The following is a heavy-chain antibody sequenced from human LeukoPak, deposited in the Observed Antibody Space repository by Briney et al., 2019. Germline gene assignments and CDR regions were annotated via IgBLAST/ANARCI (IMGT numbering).Heavy chain of an antibody. Sequence: FXXXXYWXXWVRQAPGKGLEWVANIKQDGSEKYYVDSVKGRFTISRDNAKKSLYLQMNSLRAEDTAVYYCASREAARFDYWGQGALVTVSS. CDR1: FXXXXYW. D-gene: IGHD6-6*01. CDR3: ASREAARFDY. V-gene: IGHV3-7*03. CDR2: IKQDGSEK. J-gene: IGHJ4*02.